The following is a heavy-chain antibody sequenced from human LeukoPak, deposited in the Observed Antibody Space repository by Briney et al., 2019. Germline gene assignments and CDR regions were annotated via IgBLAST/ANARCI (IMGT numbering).Heavy chain of an antibody. CDR3: ARDANNYDSGGYYPIGY. D-gene: IGHD3-22*01. Sequence: ASVKVSCKASGYTFTGYYMHWVRQAPGQGLEWMGWINPNSGGTNYAQKFQGRVTMTRDTSISTAYMELSRLRSDDTAVYYCARDANNYDSGGYYPIGYWGQGTLVTVSS. J-gene: IGHJ4*02. V-gene: IGHV1-2*02. CDR1: GYTFTGYY. CDR2: INPNSGGT.